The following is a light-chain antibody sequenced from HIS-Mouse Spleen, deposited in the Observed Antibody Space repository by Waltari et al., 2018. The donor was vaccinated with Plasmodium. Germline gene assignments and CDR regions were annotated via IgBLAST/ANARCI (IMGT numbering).Light chain of an antibody. V-gene: IGLV2-23*03. CDR1: SSDVGIYNL. CDR2: EGS. J-gene: IGLJ2*01. Sequence: QSALTQPASVSGSPGPSITISCPGTSSDVGIYNLVSWYQQHPGKAPKLMIYEGSKRPSGVSNRFSGSKSGNTASLTISGLQAEDEADYYCCSYAGSSTFVVFGGGTKLTVL. CDR3: CSYAGSSTFVV.